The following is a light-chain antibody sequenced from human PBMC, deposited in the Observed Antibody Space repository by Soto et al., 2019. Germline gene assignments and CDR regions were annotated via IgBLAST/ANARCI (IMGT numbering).Light chain of an antibody. V-gene: IGKV3-20*01. CDR2: GAS. CDR1: QSVSTSY. J-gene: IGKJ1*01. Sequence: EIVLTQSPGTLSLPPRERATLSCRASQSVSTSYLAWYQHRPGQAPRLLIYGASYRATGNPDRFSGSGSGTDFTLTISRLEPEDFAVYYCQQYGSSPSWTFGQGTKVEIK. CDR3: QQYGSSPSWT.